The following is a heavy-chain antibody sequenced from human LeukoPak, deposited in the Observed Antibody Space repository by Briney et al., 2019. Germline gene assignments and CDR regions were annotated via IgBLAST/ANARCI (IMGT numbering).Heavy chain of an antibody. J-gene: IGHJ4*02. CDR3: ARGVRYSSAWAFDY. Sequence: GGSLRLSCAASGFTFSDYNMRWIRQAPGKGLEWVSSISRSGSTKYYADSVEGRFTISRDNAKNSLFLQMNSLRAEDTAVYYCARGVRYSSAWAFDYWGQGTLVTVSS. D-gene: IGHD6-19*01. CDR1: GFTFSDYN. V-gene: IGHV3-11*01. CDR2: ISRSGSTK.